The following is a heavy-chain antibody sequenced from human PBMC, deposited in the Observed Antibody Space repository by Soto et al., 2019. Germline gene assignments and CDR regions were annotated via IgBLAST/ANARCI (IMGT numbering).Heavy chain of an antibody. CDR1: GFTFSSYA. V-gene: IGHV3-30-3*01. Sequence: QVQLVESGGGVVQPGRSLRLSCAASGFTFSSYAMHWVRQAPGKGLEWVAVISYDGSNKYYADSVKGRFTISRDNSKNTLYLQMNSLRAEDTAVYYCAREVLAARPIEWFDPWGQGTLVTVSS. CDR2: ISYDGSNK. J-gene: IGHJ5*02. D-gene: IGHD6-6*01. CDR3: AREVLAARPIEWFDP.